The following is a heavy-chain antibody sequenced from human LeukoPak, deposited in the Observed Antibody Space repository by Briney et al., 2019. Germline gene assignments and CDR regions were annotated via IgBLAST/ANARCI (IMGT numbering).Heavy chain of an antibody. CDR1: GFTFAGSA. D-gene: IGHD1-26*01. J-gene: IGHJ5*02. CDR2: ISGSGADT. CDR3: AKDRGFSGSYYGFDR. Sequence: GGSLRLSCATSGFTFAGSAMGSVRQAPGKGLEWVSSISGSGADTYYADSVKGRFTISKDSSKNTLHLQMNSLRPEDTAVYYCAKDRGFSGSYYGFDRWGHGTLVTVSS. V-gene: IGHV3-23*01.